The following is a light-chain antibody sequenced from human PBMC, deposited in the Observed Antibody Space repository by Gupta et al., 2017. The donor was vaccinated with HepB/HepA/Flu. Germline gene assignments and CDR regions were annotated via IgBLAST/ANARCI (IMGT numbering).Light chain of an antibody. V-gene: IGKV2-28*01. CDR1: QSLLHRNGYNY. J-gene: IGKJ4*01. CDR2: LGS. Sequence: DIVRTQSQLSLPVTPGEPASISCRSSQSLLHRNGYNYLDWYLQKPGQSPQLLIHLGSIRASGVPDRFSGSGSGTDFTLKISRVAAEDVGVYYCMQALETPLTFGGGTKVEIK. CDR3: MQALETPLT.